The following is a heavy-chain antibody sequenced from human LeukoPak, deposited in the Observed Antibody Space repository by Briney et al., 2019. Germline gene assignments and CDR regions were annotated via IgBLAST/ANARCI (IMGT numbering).Heavy chain of an antibody. J-gene: IGHJ3*02. CDR2: IHYSGFT. D-gene: IGHD3-22*01. Sequence: SETLSLTCIVSGGSIRRSSHYWGWIRQSPVKGLEWMGSIHYSGFTYYNPSLKSRVTISGDTSKNQFSLKLSSVTAADTAVYFCARDQSGSSGYYYSPDAFDIWGQGTMVTVSS. V-gene: IGHV4-39*07. CDR1: GGSIRRSSHY. CDR3: ARDQSGSSGYYYSPDAFDI.